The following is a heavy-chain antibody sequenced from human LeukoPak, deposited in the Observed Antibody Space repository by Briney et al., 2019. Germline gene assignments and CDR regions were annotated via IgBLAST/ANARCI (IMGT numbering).Heavy chain of an antibody. CDR2: IYTSGHT. D-gene: IGHD3-3*01. CDR1: GLTVSNNY. J-gene: IGHJ6*03. V-gene: IGHV3-53*01. CDR3: ARSGFWDGYSYYYMDV. Sequence: GGSLRLSCAASGLTVSNNYMSWVRQAPGKGLEWVSAIYTSGHTVYADSVKGRFIISKDNSNTTLYLQMNSLRAADTAIYYCARSGFWDGYSYYYMDVWGKGTTVTVSS.